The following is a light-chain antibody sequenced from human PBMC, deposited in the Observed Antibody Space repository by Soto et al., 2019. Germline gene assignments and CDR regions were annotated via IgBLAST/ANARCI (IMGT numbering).Light chain of an antibody. CDR2: GAS. CDR3: QQYNNWPPLT. Sequence: EIVMTQSPATLSVSPGERATLSCRASQSVSSNSAWYQQKPGQAPRLLIYGASTRANGIPARFSGSGSGTEFTLTISSLQSEDFAVYYCQQYNNWPPLTFGGGTKVEIK. CDR1: QSVSSN. J-gene: IGKJ4*01. V-gene: IGKV3-15*01.